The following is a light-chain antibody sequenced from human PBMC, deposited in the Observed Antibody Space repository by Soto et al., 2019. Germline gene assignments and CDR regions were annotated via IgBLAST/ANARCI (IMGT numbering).Light chain of an antibody. CDR2: GAS. V-gene: IGKV1-9*01. J-gene: IGKJ3*01. CDR1: QGIRSY. Sequence: DIQLTQSPFFLSASVGDRVTITCRASQGIRSYLAWYQQRPGKAPELLIYGASTLRTGVASRFSGSGSGTEFTLTISSLQPEDFAIYFCQQLNIFPPLFTFGPGTKVDIK. CDR3: QQLNIFPPLFT.